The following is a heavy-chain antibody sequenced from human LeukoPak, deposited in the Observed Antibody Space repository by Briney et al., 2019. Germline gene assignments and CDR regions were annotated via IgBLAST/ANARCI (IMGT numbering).Heavy chain of an antibody. J-gene: IGHJ4*02. D-gene: IGHD3-10*01. CDR3: ARVAIRAVRGVIGY. CDR2: IIPILGIA. CDR1: GGTFSSYA. Sequence: ASVKVSCKASGGTFSSYAISWVRQAPGQGLEWMGRIIPILGIANYAQKFQGRVTITADKSTSTAYMELSSLRSEDTAVYYCARVAIRAVRGVIGYWGQGTLVTVSS. V-gene: IGHV1-69*04.